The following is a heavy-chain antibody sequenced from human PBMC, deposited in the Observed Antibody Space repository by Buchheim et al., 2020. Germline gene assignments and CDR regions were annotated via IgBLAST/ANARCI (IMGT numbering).Heavy chain of an antibody. CDR3: ARLDCSSGVCYFFDH. V-gene: IGHV5-10-1*03. Sequence: EVQLVQSGAEVKKPGESLRISCKGFGYTFTSHWISWVRQMPGKGLEWMGRIDPDDSYTNYSPSFQGHVTISADKSISTAYPHWRGLKASDTAMYYCARLDCSSGVCYFFDHWGQGTL. CDR2: IDPDDSYT. J-gene: IGHJ4*02. CDR1: GYTFTSHW. D-gene: IGHD2-8*01.